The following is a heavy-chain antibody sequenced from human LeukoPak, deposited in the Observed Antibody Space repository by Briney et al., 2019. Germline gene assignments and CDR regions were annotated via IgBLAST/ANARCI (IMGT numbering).Heavy chain of an antibody. V-gene: IGHV3-49*04. CDR3: TRGPILLWMHNGMDV. D-gene: IGHD5-18*01. J-gene: IGHJ6*02. CDR2: IRSKAYGGTT. CDR1: GFIFGDHA. Sequence: GQSLRLSCTAYGFIFGDHAMSWVRQAPGKGLEWVGFIRSKAYGGTTEYAASVKGRFTISRYDSKSIAYLQMNSLETEDTALYYCTRGPILLWMHNGMDVWGQGTTVTVSS.